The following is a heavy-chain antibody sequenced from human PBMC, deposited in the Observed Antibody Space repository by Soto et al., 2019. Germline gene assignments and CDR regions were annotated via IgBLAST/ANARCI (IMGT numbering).Heavy chain of an antibody. V-gene: IGHV4-34*01. CDR2: INPSGTT. J-gene: IGHJ1*01. CDR3: ALAPAAHILH. Sequence: QVQLQQWGAGLLKPSETLSLTCAVYGGSLSAYYWSWVRQPPGKGLEWIGEINPSGTTNYNPSLKSRVTISVDTSKKQFSRKLSSVTAADTAVYHCALAPAAHILHWGQGTLVTVSS. CDR1: GGSLSAYY. D-gene: IGHD2-2*01.